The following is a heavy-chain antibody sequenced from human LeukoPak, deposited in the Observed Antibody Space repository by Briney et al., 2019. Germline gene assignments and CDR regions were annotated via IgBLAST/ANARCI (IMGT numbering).Heavy chain of an antibody. J-gene: IGHJ4*02. CDR3: ARAGSIRFDY. CDR1: GFTFSSSA. V-gene: IGHV3-23*01. D-gene: IGHD1-26*01. CDR2: ISGRDGST. Sequence: GGTLRLSCAASGFTFSSSAMSWVRQAPGKGLEWVSGISGRDGSTYYADSVKGRFTISRDNSKNTLYLQMNSLRAEDTAVYYCARAGSIRFDYWGQGTLVTVSS.